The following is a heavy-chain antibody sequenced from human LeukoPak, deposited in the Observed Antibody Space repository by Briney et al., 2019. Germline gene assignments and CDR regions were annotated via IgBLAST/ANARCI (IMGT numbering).Heavy chain of an antibody. CDR2: IYYSGST. V-gene: IGHV4-59*08. CDR3: ARHWGDSSGYYSLIHWFDP. D-gene: IGHD3-22*01. Sequence: SETLSLTCTVSGGSISSYYWGWIRQPPGKGLEWIGYIYYSGSTNYNPSLKSRVTISVDTSKNQFSLKLSSVTAADTAVCYCARHWGDSSGYYSLIHWFDPWGQGTLVTVSS. CDR1: GGSISSYY. J-gene: IGHJ5*02.